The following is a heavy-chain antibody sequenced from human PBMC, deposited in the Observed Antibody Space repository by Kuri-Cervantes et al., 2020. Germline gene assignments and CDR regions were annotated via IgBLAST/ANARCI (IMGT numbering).Heavy chain of an antibody. CDR1: GFTFSSYG. CDR2: IWYDGSNK. Sequence: GGSLRLSSAASGFTFSSYGMHWVRQAPGKGLEWVAVIWYDGSNKYYADSVKGRFTIARDNSKNTLYLQMNSLRAEDTAVYYCAREYILWFGELGNAFDIWGQGTMVTVSS. J-gene: IGHJ3*02. D-gene: IGHD3-10*01. V-gene: IGHV3-33*01. CDR3: AREYILWFGELGNAFDI.